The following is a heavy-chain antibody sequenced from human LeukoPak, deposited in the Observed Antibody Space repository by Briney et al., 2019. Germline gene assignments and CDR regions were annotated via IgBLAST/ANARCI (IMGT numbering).Heavy chain of an antibody. Sequence: SVKVSCKASGGTFSSYAISWVRQAPGQGLEWIGGIIPIFGTANYAQKFQGRVTITADESTSTAYMELSSLRSEDTAVYYCARDPRIAVAGTKNWFDPWGQGTLVTVSS. J-gene: IGHJ5*02. CDR1: GGTFSSYA. CDR3: ARDPRIAVAGTKNWFDP. CDR2: IIPIFGTA. D-gene: IGHD6-19*01. V-gene: IGHV1-69*13.